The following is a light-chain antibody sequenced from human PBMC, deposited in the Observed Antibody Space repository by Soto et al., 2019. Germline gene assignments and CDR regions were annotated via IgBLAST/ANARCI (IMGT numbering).Light chain of an antibody. V-gene: IGKV1-5*03. CDR3: QHYNSYSEA. CDR1: QTISSW. CDR2: KAS. Sequence: DIQMTQSPSTMSGSVGDRVTITCRASQTISSWLAWYQQKPGKAPKLLINKASTLKSGVPSRFSGSGSGTEFTLTISSMQHDDFATYYGQHYNSYSEAFGQGTKVELK. J-gene: IGKJ1*01.